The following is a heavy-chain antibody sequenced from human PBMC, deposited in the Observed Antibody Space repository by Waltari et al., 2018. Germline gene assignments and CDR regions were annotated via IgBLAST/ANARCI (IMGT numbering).Heavy chain of an antibody. V-gene: IGHV3-33*03. D-gene: IGHD3-10*01. CDR3: AKEFGGAGSSYMSYFDS. CDR1: GFXXSXHX. Sequence: QVQLWESGGGLVQPGXSLRLSCRASGFXXSXHXMXWVRQAPGKGLGWVAVVGHDGHTKYYGGSVEGRFTVTRDNSMNTMYLDMNSLRXDDXAIYYCAKEFGGAGSSYMSYFDSWXXGTLVTXSS. J-gene: IGHJ4*02. CDR2: VGHDGHTK.